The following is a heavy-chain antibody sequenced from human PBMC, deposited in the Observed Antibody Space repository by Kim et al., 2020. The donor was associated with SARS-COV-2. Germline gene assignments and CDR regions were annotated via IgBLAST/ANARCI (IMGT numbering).Heavy chain of an antibody. CDR2: XYYSGST. Sequence: SETLSLTCTVSGGSISSYYWSWIRQPPGKGLEWIGYXYYSGSTNYNPSLKSRVTISVDTSKNQFSLKLSSVTAADTAVYYCARAGESGWFRVISGMDVWGQGTTVTVSS. J-gene: IGHJ6*02. D-gene: IGHD3-10*01. CDR3: ARAGESGWFRVISGMDV. V-gene: IGHV4-59*13. CDR1: GGSISSYY.